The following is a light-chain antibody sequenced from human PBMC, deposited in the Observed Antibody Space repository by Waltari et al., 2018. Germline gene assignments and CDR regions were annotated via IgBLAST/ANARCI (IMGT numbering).Light chain of an antibody. CDR3: QVWDSDTTALI. Sequence: SYDLTQAPSVSVSPGQTASITSSGAYLGHKYVYSFQQRPGQSPLFVIYQDDKRPSCIPERFSGSNSGNTATLTISGTQAMDEGDYYCQVWDSDTTALIFGTGTSVTV. V-gene: IGLV3-1*01. CDR1: YLGHKY. CDR2: QDD. J-gene: IGLJ1*01.